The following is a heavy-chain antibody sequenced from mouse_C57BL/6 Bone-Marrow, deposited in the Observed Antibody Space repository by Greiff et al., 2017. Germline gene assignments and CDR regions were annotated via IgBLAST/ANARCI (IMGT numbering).Heavy chain of an antibody. CDR3: ARWGARITTVVATDY. V-gene: IGHV1-82*01. CDR2: IYPGDGDT. Sequence: QVQLQQSGPELVKPGASVKISCKASGYAFSSSWMNWVKQRPGKGLEWIGRIYPGDGDTNYNGKFKGKATLTAAKSSSTAYMQLSSLTSEDSAVYFCARWGARITTVVATDYWGQGTTLTVSS. CDR1: GYAFSSSW. D-gene: IGHD1-1*01. J-gene: IGHJ2*01.